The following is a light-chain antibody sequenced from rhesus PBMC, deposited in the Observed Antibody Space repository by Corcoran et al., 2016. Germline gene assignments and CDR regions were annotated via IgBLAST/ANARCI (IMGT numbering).Light chain of an antibody. CDR3: QQGYNTPYS. CDR1: QGISSW. J-gene: IGKJ2*01. V-gene: IGKV1-18*01. Sequence: DIQMTQSPSSLSASVGDKVTITCRASQGISSWIAWYQQKPVKAPKLLIYAASSLQSGVPSRFRGSGYGTDYTLTLSILQPEDFATYYCQQGYNTPYSFGQGTKVEIK. CDR2: AAS.